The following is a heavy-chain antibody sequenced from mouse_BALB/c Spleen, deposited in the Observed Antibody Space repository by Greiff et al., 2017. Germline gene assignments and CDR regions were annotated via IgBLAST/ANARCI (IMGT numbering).Heavy chain of an antibody. V-gene: IGHV5-12-1*01. CDR3: AKIYYDYVYYAMDY. J-gene: IGHJ4*01. CDR1: GFTFSSYD. Sequence: EVQGVESGGGLVKPGGSLKLSCAASGFTFSSYDMSWVRQTPEKRLEWVAYISSGGGSTYYPDTVKGRFTISRDNAKNTLYLQMSSLKSEDTAMYYCAKIYYDYVYYAMDYWGQGTSVTVSS. CDR2: ISSGGGST. D-gene: IGHD2-4*01.